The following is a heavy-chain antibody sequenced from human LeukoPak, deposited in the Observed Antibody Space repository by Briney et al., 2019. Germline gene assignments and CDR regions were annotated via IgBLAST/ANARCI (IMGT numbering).Heavy chain of an antibody. Sequence: GGSLRLSCAASGFTFSDYYMSWIRQAPGKGLEWVSYISSSSSTIYYADSVKGRFTISRDNARNSLYLQMNSLRAEDTAVYYCARDRMVTSYYYYGMDVWGQGTTVTVSS. CDR3: ARDRMVTSYYYYGMDV. D-gene: IGHD5-18*01. J-gene: IGHJ6*02. CDR1: GFTFSDYY. V-gene: IGHV3-11*01. CDR2: ISSSSSTI.